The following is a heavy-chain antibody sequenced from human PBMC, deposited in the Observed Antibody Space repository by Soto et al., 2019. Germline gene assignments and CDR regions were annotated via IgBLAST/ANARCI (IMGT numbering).Heavy chain of an antibody. J-gene: IGHJ6*02. CDR3: ASPGYSGYDRPYYYYGMDV. CDR2: INPNSGGT. CDR1: GYTFTGYY. Sequence: EASVKVSFKASGYTFTGYYMHWVRQAPGQGLEWMGWINPNSGGTNYAQKFQGWVTMTRDTSISTAYMELSRLRSDDTAVYYCASPGYSGYDRPYYYYGMDVWGQGTTVTVSS. V-gene: IGHV1-2*04. D-gene: IGHD5-12*01.